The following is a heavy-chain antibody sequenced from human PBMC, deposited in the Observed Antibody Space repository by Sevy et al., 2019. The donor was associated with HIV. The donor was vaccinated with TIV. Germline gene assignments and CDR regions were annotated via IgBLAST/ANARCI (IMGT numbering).Heavy chain of an antibody. V-gene: IGHV3-15*07. Sequence: GGSLRLSCTASGFDFANAWMNLVRQAPGKGLEWVGHIKSITDGGAADYAAPVKGRFTISRHDSKNTLYLHMNSLKAEDTAVYYCSTDDLISYWGRGTLVTVSS. CDR1: GFDFANAW. CDR3: STDDLISY. CDR2: IKSITDGGAA. J-gene: IGHJ4*02.